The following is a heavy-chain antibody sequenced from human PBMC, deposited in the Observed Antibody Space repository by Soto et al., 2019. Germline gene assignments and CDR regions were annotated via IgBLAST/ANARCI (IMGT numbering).Heavy chain of an antibody. V-gene: IGHV3-48*03. D-gene: IGHD6-19*01. Sequence: SLRLSCEASGFTFSRFEMNWVRQAPGKGLEWVSYISPSGTTIYYADSVKGRFTISRDNANNSLFLQRSSLTVDDSAVYFCARDPGYNNGWYELGLHSWGQGTPVTVSA. CDR1: GFTFSRFE. CDR3: ARDPGYNNGWYELGLHS. CDR2: ISPSGTTI. J-gene: IGHJ4*02.